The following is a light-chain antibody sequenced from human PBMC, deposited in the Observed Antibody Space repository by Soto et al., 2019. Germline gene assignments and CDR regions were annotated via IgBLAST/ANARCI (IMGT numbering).Light chain of an antibody. CDR3: QQYDSFWT. CDR2: DAS. CDR1: QHINNW. V-gene: IGKV1-5*01. J-gene: IGKJ1*01. Sequence: DIQMTQSPSTLSASVGDRVTITCRASQHINNWLAWYQQKPGRAPELLIHDASNLESGVPSRFSGSGSGTEFTLTISRLQPDDFATYYCQQYDSFWTFGQGTKVEI.